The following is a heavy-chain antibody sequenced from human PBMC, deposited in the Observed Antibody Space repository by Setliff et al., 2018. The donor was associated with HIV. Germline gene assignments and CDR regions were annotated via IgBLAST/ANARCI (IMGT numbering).Heavy chain of an antibody. D-gene: IGHD2-15*01. CDR1: GYTFINYD. CDR3: ARDDVGYCSGGSCYHLFDTFDI. J-gene: IGHJ3*02. V-gene: IGHV1-8*02. CDR2: MNPDSGNT. Sequence: ASVKVSCKASGYTFINYDIYWVRQTTGQGLEWMGWMNPDSGNTGYAQKFQGRVTMTRDTSTSTAYMELRSLRSDDTAVYYCARDDVGYCSGGSCYHLFDTFDIWGQGTVVTVSS.